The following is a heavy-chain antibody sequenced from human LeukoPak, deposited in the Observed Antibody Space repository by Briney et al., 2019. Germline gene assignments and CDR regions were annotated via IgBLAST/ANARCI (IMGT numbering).Heavy chain of an antibody. CDR3: ARYYGDYGYYYYYGMDV. Sequence: SETLSLTCTVSGGSISSSNHYWGWIRQPPGKGLEWIGYIYYSGSTNYNPSLKSRVTISVDTSKNQFSLKLSSVTAADTAVYYCARYYGDYGYYYYYGMDVWGQGTTVTVSS. J-gene: IGHJ6*02. CDR1: GGSISSSNHY. CDR2: IYYSGST. V-gene: IGHV4-61*05. D-gene: IGHD4-17*01.